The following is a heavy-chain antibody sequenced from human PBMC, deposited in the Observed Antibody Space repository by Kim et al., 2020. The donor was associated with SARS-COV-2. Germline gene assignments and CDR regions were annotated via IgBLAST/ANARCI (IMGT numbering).Heavy chain of an antibody. CDR2: ISAYNGNT. D-gene: IGHD1-1*01. CDR3: ARGNWNLPLTSPFAY. J-gene: IGHJ4*02. CDR1: GYTFTSYG. Sequence: ASVKVSCKASGYTFTSYGISWVRQAPGQGLEWMGWISAYNGNTNYAQKLQGRVTMTTDTSMSTAYMELRSLRSDDTAVYYCARGNWNLPLTSPFAYWGQGTLVTVSS. V-gene: IGHV1-18*01.